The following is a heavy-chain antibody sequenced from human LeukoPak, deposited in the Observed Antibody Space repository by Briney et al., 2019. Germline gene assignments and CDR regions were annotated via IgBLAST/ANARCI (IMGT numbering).Heavy chain of an antibody. D-gene: IGHD2/OR15-2a*01. CDR3: ARGGSTFFDN. V-gene: IGHV3-74*01. Sequence: GGSLRLSCSASGFTFSSYAMHWVRQIPGKGLVWVSRINGDGSSTSYADSVKGRFTISRDNAENTLYLQMNSLRAEDTAVYYCARGGSTFFDNWGQGTLVAVSS. J-gene: IGHJ4*02. CDR1: GFTFSSYA. CDR2: INGDGSST.